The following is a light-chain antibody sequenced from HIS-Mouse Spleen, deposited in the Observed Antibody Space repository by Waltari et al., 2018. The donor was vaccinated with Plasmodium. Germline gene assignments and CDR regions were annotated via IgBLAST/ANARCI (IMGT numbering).Light chain of an antibody. CDR2: EDR. Sequence: SYELTQPPSVSVSPGQTARIPCSGAALPNKYAYWYQQKSGQAPVLVIYEDRKRPSGIPERFSGSSSGTMATLTISGAQVEDEADYYCYSTDSSGNHRVFGGGTKLTVL. V-gene: IGLV3-10*01. CDR3: YSTDSSGNHRV. J-gene: IGLJ3*02. CDR1: ALPNKY.